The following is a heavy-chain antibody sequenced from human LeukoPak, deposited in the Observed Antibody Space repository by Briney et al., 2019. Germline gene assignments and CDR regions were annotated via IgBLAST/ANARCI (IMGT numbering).Heavy chain of an antibody. D-gene: IGHD3-22*01. CDR3: AKRSSGYSFDY. CDR2: ISGNGGST. CDR1: GFTFSSNA. V-gene: IGHV3-23*01. Sequence: AGSLRLSCAASGFTFSSNAMSWLRQAPGKGLEWLSAISGNGGSTYYADSVMGRFTISRDNSKNTLYLQMNSLRAEDTAVYYCAKRSSGYSFDYWGQGTLVTVSS. J-gene: IGHJ4*02.